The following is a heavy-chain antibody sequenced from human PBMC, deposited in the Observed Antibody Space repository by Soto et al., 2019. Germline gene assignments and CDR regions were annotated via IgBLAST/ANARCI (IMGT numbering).Heavy chain of an antibody. D-gene: IGHD3-22*01. V-gene: IGHV4-30-4*01. CDR3: ARGKIVVVISGAFDI. Sequence: PSETLSLTCTVAGGSISSGDNYWSWNRHPPGNGREWIGYIYYSGSTYYNPSLKSRVTISVDTSKNQFSLKLSSVTAADTAVYYCARGKIVVVISGAFDIWGQGTMVTVSS. CDR2: IYYSGST. CDR1: GGSISSGDNY. J-gene: IGHJ3*02.